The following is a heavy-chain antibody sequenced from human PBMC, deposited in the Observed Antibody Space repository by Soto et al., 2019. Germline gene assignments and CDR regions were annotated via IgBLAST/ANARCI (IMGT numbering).Heavy chain of an antibody. CDR2: IIPIFGTA. CDR1: GGTFSSYA. J-gene: IGHJ4*02. CDR3: ATHPETTVVPIFDY. D-gene: IGHD4-17*01. V-gene: IGHV1-69*13. Sequence: GASVKVSCKASGGTFSSYAISWVRQAPGQGLEWMGGIIPIFGTANYAQKFQGRVTITADESTSTAYMELSSLRSEDTAVYYCATHPETTVVPIFDYWGQGTLVTVSS.